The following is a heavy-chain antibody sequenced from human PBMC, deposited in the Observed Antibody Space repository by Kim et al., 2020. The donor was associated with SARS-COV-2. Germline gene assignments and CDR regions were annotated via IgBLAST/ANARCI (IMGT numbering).Heavy chain of an antibody. Sequence: GGSLRLSCAASGFTFSSYAMSWVRQAPGKGLEWVSAISGSGGSTYYADSVKGRFTISRDNSKNTLYLQMNSLRAEDTAVYYCAKDRLAAEAGVGWFDPWGQGTLVTVSS. D-gene: IGHD6-25*01. V-gene: IGHV3-23*01. CDR1: GFTFSSYA. CDR3: AKDRLAAEAGVGWFDP. J-gene: IGHJ5*02. CDR2: ISGSGGST.